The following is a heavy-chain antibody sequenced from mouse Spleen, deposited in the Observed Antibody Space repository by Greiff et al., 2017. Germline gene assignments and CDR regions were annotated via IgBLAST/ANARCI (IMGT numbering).Heavy chain of an antibody. CDR1: GYSITSDYA. CDR2: ISYSGST. J-gene: IGHJ1*01. V-gene: IGHV3-2*02. CDR3: AISTMIPDWYFDV. D-gene: IGHD2-4*01. Sequence: EVKVEESGPGLVKPSQSLSLTCTVPGYSITSDYAWNWIRQFPGNKLEWMGYISYSGSTSYNPSLKSRISITRDTSKNQFFLQLNSVTTEDTATYYCAISTMIPDWYFDVWGAGTTVTVSS.